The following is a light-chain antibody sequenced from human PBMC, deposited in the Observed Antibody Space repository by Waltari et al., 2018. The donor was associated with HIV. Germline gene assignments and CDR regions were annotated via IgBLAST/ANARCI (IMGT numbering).Light chain of an antibody. J-gene: IGLJ2*01. Sequence: QSALTQPPSASGSPGQSVTISCTGTSSDVGPYDYVSWYQQHPDKAPRLIIYEVNKRPSGVPDRFSCSKSGNTASLTVSGLQAGDEAEYYCTSYAGSNNLVIFGGGTKVTVL. CDR3: TSYAGSNNLVI. CDR1: SSDVGPYDY. CDR2: EVN. V-gene: IGLV2-8*01.